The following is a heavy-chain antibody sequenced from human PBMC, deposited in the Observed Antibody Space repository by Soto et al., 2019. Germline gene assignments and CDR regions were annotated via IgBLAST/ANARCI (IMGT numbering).Heavy chain of an antibody. Sequence: GESLKISCKGSGYSFTSYWIGWVRQMPGKGLEWMGIIYPGDSDTRYSPSFQGQVTISADKSISTAYLQWSSLKASDTAMYYCARHRVPPEYSSSSLGMDVWGQGTTVTVSS. J-gene: IGHJ6*02. CDR1: GYSFTSYW. CDR3: ARHRVPPEYSSSSLGMDV. CDR2: IYPGDSDT. V-gene: IGHV5-51*01. D-gene: IGHD6-6*01.